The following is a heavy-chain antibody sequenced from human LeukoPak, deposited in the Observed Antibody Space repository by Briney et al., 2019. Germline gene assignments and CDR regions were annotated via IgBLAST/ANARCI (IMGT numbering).Heavy chain of an antibody. D-gene: IGHD6-6*01. V-gene: IGHV3-33*01. J-gene: IGHJ6*03. CDR2: IWYDGSNK. CDR1: GFTFSSYG. Sequence: GGSLRLSCAASGFTFSSYGMHWVRQAPGKGLEWVAVIWYDGSNKYYADSVKGRFTISRDNSKNTLYLQMNSLRAEDTAVYYCARDGLWSSSSFYYYYYTDVWGKGTTVTVSS. CDR3: ARDGLWSSSSFYYYYYTDV.